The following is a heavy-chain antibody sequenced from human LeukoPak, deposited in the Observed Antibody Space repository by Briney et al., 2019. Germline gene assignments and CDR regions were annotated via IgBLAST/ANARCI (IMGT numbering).Heavy chain of an antibody. Sequence: GESLKISCKGSGYRFSSYWIGWVRQMPGKGLEWMGIIYPGDSETRYGPSFQGQVTISADKSISTAYLQWSSLKASDTAMYYCVRALGYCSSGSCHYYDYWGQGTLVTVSS. D-gene: IGHD2-15*01. V-gene: IGHV5-51*01. CDR1: GYRFSSYW. J-gene: IGHJ4*02. CDR2: IYPGDSET. CDR3: VRALGYCSSGSCHYYDY.